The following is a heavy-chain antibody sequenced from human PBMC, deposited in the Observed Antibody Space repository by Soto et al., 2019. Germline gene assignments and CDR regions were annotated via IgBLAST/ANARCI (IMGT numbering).Heavy chain of an antibody. CDR2: ISYDGSNK. CDR3: ARDLVVAEVI. J-gene: IGHJ4*02. V-gene: IGHV3-30-3*01. CDR1: GFTFSSYA. D-gene: IGHD6-19*01. Sequence: QVQLVESGGGVVQPGRSLRLSCAASGFTFSSYAMHWVRQAPGKGLEWVAVISYDGSNKYYADSVKGRFTISRDNSKNTLYLQMNSLRAEDTAVYYCARDLVVAEVIGGQGTLVTVSS.